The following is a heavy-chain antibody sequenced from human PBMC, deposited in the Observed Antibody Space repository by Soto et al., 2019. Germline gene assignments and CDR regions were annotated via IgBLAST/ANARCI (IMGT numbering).Heavy chain of an antibody. D-gene: IGHD6-6*01. CDR1: GGSISSYY. CDR2: IYYSGST. Sequence: SETLSLTCTVSGGSISSYYWSWIRQPPGKGLEWIGYIYYSGSTNYNPSLKSRVTISVDTSKNQFSLKLSSVTAADTAVYYCARDSSSSRGWFDPWGQGTLVTVSS. J-gene: IGHJ5*02. V-gene: IGHV4-59*12. CDR3: ARDSSSSRGWFDP.